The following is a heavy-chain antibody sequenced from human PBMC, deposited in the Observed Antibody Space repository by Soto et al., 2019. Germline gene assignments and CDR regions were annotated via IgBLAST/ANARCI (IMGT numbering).Heavy chain of an antibody. D-gene: IGHD3-10*01. CDR1: GFTFSSYA. Sequence: EVQLLESGGGLVQPGGSLRLSCAASGFTFSSYAMSWVRQAPGKGLEWVSAISGSGGSTYYADSVKGRFTISRDNSKNTLYLQMNSLRAEDTAVYYCAKGGHGSGYYYYGMDVWGQGTTVTVSS. J-gene: IGHJ6*02. V-gene: IGHV3-23*01. CDR2: ISGSGGST. CDR3: AKGGHGSGYYYYGMDV.